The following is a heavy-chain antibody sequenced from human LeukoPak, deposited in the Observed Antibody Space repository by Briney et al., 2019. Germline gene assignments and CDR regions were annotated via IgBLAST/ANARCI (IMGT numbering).Heavy chain of an antibody. D-gene: IGHD6-13*01. J-gene: IGHJ5*02. V-gene: IGHV4-34*01. CDR3: ARRPPTAAAVTNWFDP. Sequence: SETLSLTCAVYGGSFSGYYWSWIRQPPGKGLEWIGEINHSGSTNYNPSLKSRVTISVDTSKNQFSLKLSSVTAADTAVCYCARRPPTAAAVTNWFDPWGQGTLVTVSS. CDR1: GGSFSGYY. CDR2: INHSGST.